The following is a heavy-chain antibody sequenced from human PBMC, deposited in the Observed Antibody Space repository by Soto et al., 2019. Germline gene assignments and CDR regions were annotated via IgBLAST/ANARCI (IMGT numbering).Heavy chain of an antibody. CDR1: GGSITNYY. D-gene: IGHD3-16*01. J-gene: IGHJ5*02. CDR2: MYTKERT. V-gene: IGHV4-4*07. Sequence: QVQLQQSGPGLVKASETLSLTCTVSGGSITNYYWSWIRQPAGKGLEWIGRMYTKERTNNNLSFNSRVTMSVDTSKNQFSLKLNAVTAADTAVYYCARDDYKDGGNNWFDPWGQGTLVTVSS. CDR3: ARDDYKDGGNNWFDP.